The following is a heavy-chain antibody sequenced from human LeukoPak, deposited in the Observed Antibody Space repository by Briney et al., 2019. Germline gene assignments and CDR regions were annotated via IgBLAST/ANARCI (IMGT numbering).Heavy chain of an antibody. CDR1: GFTFSSYA. J-gene: IGHJ3*02. Sequence: GGSLRLSCAASGFTFSSYAMSWVRQAPGKGLEWVSAISGSGGSTYYADSVKGRFTISRDNSKNTLYLQMNSLRAEDTAVYYCAKKSTREFYYGSGSYAAGAFDIWGQGTMVTVSS. V-gene: IGHV3-23*01. D-gene: IGHD3-10*01. CDR2: ISGSGGST. CDR3: AKKSTREFYYGSGSYAAGAFDI.